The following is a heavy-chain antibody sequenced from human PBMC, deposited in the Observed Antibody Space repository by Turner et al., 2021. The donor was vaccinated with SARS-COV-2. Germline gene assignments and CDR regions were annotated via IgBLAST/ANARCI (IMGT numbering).Heavy chain of an antibody. V-gene: IGHV1-2*02. D-gene: IGHD6-13*01. Sequence: QVQLVQSGAEVKKPGASVKVSCKASGSTFTGYYMHWVRQAPGQGLEWMGWINPNSGGTNYAQKFQGRVSMTRDTSISTAYMELTRLRSDDTAVYYCARVPFEMQQYPFDYWGQGTRVTVSS. CDR2: INPNSGGT. CDR1: GSTFTGYY. CDR3: ARVPFEMQQYPFDY. J-gene: IGHJ4*02.